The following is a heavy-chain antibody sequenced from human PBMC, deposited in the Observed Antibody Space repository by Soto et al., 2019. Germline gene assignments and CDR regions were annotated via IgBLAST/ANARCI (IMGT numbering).Heavy chain of an antibody. Sequence: EVQLVESGGGLVQPGGSLRLSCAASGFTFSSYSMNWVRQAPGKGLEWVSYISSSSSTIYYADSVKGRFTISRDNAKNSLYLQMNSLREEDTAVYYCARKGQWLVNYYYYYGMDVWGQGTTVTVSS. CDR3: ARKGQWLVNYYYYYGMDV. CDR2: ISSSSSTI. D-gene: IGHD6-19*01. J-gene: IGHJ6*02. V-gene: IGHV3-48*02. CDR1: GFTFSSYS.